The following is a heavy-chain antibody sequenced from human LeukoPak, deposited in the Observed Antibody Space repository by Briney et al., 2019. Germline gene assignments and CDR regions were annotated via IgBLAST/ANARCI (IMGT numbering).Heavy chain of an antibody. D-gene: IGHD3-10*01. Sequence: SETLSLTCTVSGGSISSYYWSWIRQPAGKGLEWIGRIYTIGSTNYNPSLKSRVTMSVDTSKNQFSLKLSSLTAADTAVYYCARGTMVRGVTTSSVYYYYYYTDVWGKGTTVTISS. CDR2: IYTIGST. V-gene: IGHV4-4*07. J-gene: IGHJ6*03. CDR3: ARGTMVRGVTTSSVYYYYYYTDV. CDR1: GGSISSYY.